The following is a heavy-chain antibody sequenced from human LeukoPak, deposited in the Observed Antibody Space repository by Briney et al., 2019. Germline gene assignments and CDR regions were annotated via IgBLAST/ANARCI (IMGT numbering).Heavy chain of an antibody. CDR2: ISSSSSYI. D-gene: IGHD3-22*01. CDR3: ARNYDSTFDFDY. V-gene: IGHV3-21*01. Sequence: PGGSLRLSCAASGFTFSSYSMNWVRQAPGEGLEWVSSISSSSSYIYYADSVKGRFTISRDNAKNSLYLQMNSLRAEDTAVYYCARNYDSTFDFDYWGQGTLVTVSS. J-gene: IGHJ4*02. CDR1: GFTFSSYS.